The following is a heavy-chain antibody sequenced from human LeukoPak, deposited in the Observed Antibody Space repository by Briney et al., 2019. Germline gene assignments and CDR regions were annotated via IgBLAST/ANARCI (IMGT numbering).Heavy chain of an antibody. V-gene: IGHV4-4*07. CDR1: RGSVTTYS. D-gene: IGHD3-16*01. CDR2: LSGSGDT. Sequence: SETLSLTCTVSRGSVTTYSWSWIRQPARKGLGWIGRLSGSGDTNFDPSLKTRVTMSADESKNQFSLHLRSVTAADTAVYFCARDLTLTVAFDIWGQGTVVTVSS. J-gene: IGHJ3*02. CDR3: ARDLTLTVAFDI.